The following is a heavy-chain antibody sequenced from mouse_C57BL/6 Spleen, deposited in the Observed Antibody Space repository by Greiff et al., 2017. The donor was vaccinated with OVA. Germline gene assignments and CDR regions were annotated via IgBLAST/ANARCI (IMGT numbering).Heavy chain of an antibody. V-gene: IGHV1-52*01. D-gene: IGHD2-4*01. Sequence: VQLQQPGAELVRPGSSVKLSCKASGYTFTSYWMHWVKQRPIQGLEWIGNIDPSDSETHYNQKFKDKATLTVDKSSSTAYMQLSSLTSEDSAVYYCARRDYDEAWFAYWGQGTTLTVSS. CDR3: ARRDYDEAWFAY. CDR1: GYTFTSYW. J-gene: IGHJ2*01. CDR2: IDPSDSET.